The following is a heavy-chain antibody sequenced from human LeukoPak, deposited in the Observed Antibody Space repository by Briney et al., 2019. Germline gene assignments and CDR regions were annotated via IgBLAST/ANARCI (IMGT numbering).Heavy chain of an antibody. J-gene: IGHJ4*02. Sequence: SVKVSCKASGYIFTDYYMHWVRQAPGQELGWMGGIIPIFGTANYAQKFQGRVTITADESTSTAYMELSSLRSEGTAVYYCAREGGSPIRTFDYWGQGTLVTVSS. CDR2: IIPIFGTA. CDR3: AREGGSPIRTFDY. CDR1: GYIFTDYY. D-gene: IGHD1-26*01. V-gene: IGHV1-69*13.